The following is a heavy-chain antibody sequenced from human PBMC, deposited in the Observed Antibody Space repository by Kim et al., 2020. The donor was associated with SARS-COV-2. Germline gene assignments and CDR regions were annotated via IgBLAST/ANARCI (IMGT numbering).Heavy chain of an antibody. V-gene: IGHV3-7*01. D-gene: IGHD3-22*01. J-gene: IGHJ4*01. CDR3: VRGPHLFGPNYDTGIDF. CDR2: IKLDGSDK. CDR1: GFIFSSYY. Sequence: GGSLRLSCVGSGFIFSSYYMTWVRQAPGKGLEWVATIKLDGSDKYYVDSMKGRFTISRDNAKNSLYLQMNSLRVDDTAVYYCVRGPHLFGPNYDTGIDFWSNGTLITVSS.